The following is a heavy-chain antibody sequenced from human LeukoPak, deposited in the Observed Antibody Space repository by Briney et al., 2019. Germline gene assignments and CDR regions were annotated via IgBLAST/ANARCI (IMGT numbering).Heavy chain of an antibody. CDR2: ISSSGSTI. J-gene: IGHJ4*02. CDR3: VRGGPGYCSGASCSGLDS. V-gene: IGHV3-48*04. D-gene: IGHD2-15*01. CDR1: GFTFSSYS. Sequence: GGSLRLSCAASGFTFSSYSMNWVRQAPGKGLEWVSYISSSGSTIYYADSVKGRFTISRDNAKNSLYLQMNSLRAEDTAVYYCVRGGPGYCSGASCSGLDSWGQGTLVTVSS.